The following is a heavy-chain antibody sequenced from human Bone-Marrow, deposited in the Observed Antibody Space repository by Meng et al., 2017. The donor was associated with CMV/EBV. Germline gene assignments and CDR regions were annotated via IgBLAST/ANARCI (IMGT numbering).Heavy chain of an antibody. CDR1: GGSISSSSYY. CDR2: IYYSGST. J-gene: IGHJ6*02. Sequence: SETLSLTCTVYGGSISSSSYYWGWIRQPPGKGLEWIGSIYYSGSTNYNPSLKSRVTISVDTSKNQFSLKLSTVTAADTAVYYCARGILIAAAGTNYYYGMDVWGQGTTVTVSS. V-gene: IGHV4-39*07. CDR3: ARGILIAAAGTNYYYGMDV. D-gene: IGHD6-13*01.